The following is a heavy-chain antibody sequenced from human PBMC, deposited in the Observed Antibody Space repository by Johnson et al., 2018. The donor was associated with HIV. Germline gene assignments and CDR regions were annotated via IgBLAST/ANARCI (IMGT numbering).Heavy chain of an antibody. J-gene: IGHJ3*02. CDR2: ISYDGSNK. CDR3: AKEKNGYHWTFDI. D-gene: IGHD5-24*01. V-gene: IGHV3-30*18. CDR1: GFTLSSYG. Sequence: QVHLVESGGGVVQPGRSLRLSCAASGFTLSSYGMHWVRQAPGKGLEWVAVISYDGSNKYYADSVKGRLTISRDNSKNTLYLQMNSLRAEDTAVYYCAKEKNGYHWTFDIWGQGTMVTVSS.